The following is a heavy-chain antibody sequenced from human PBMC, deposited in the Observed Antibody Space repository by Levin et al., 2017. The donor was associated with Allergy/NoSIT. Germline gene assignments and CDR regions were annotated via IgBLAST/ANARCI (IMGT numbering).Heavy chain of an antibody. V-gene: IGHV3-23*01. CDR3: AKSRTTVTPRGFDD. D-gene: IGHD4-17*01. Sequence: GGSLRLSCAASGFTFRTYAMSWVRQAPGKGLEWVSCISGSGGSTYYAESVKGRFTISRANSKNTLYLHMNSLRVEDTAVYYCAKSRTTVTPRGFDDWGQGTLVTVSS. CDR1: GFTFRTYA. J-gene: IGHJ4*02. CDR2: ISGSGGST.